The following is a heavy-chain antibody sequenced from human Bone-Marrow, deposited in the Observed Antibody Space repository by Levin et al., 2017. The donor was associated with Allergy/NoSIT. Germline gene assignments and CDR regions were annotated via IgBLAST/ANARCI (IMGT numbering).Heavy chain of an antibody. J-gene: IGHJ5*02. D-gene: IGHD3-22*01. CDR2: IFHTEVA. CDR1: GDSLKNTYW. Sequence: SQTLSLTCDVFGDSLKNTYWWSWLRQPPGKGLEWIAEIFHTEVANYNPSLAGRVTISMDKSKNQVSLEMTSVTAADTAVYYCARDPRVIAPGFDPWGQGILVTVSS. V-gene: IGHV4-4*02. CDR3: ARDPRVIAPGFDP.